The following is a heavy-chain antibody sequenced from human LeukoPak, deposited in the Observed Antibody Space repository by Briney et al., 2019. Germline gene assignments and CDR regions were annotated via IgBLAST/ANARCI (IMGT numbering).Heavy chain of an antibody. V-gene: IGHV4-4*02. D-gene: IGHD6-13*01. CDR1: GGSISSSNW. Sequence: SETLSLTCAVSGGSISSSNWWSWVRQPPGKGLEWIGEIYHSGSTNYNPSLKSRVTVSVDTSKNQFSLKLTSVTAADTAIYYCARDHSSSWGGGYYYYYMDVWGKGTTVTISS. J-gene: IGHJ6*03. CDR2: IYHSGST. CDR3: ARDHSSSWGGGYYYYYMDV.